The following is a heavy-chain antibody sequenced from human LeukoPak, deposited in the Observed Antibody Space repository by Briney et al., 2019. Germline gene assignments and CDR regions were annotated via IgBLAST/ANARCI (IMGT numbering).Heavy chain of an antibody. CDR3: ARKRGVGASPQPIDY. Sequence: GASVKVSCKASGYTFTGYYMHWVRQAPGQGLEWMGRINPNSGGTNYAQKFQGRVTMTRDTSISTAYMELSRLRSDDTAVYYCARKRGVGASPQPIDYWGQGTLVTVPS. J-gene: IGHJ4*02. CDR2: INPNSGGT. D-gene: IGHD1-26*01. V-gene: IGHV1-2*06. CDR1: GYTFTGYY.